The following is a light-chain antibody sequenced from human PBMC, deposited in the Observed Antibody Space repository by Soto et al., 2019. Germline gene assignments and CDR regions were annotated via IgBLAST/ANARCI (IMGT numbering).Light chain of an antibody. Sequence: DIQMTQSPSTLSGSVGDRVTITCRASQTISSWLAWYQQKPGKAPKLLIYMASSLESEVPSRFSGSGSGTEFTLTISSLQPDDSATYYCQHHDSYSPSWPFGQGTKVDIK. CDR2: MAS. V-gene: IGKV1-5*03. CDR1: QTISSW. CDR3: QHHDSYSPSWP. J-gene: IGKJ1*01.